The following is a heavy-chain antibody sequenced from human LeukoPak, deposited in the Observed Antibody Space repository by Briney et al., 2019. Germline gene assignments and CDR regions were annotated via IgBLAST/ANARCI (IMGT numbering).Heavy chain of an antibody. D-gene: IGHD2-2*02. Sequence: GGSLRLSCAASGFTVSSNYISWVRQAPGKGLEWVSVIYSGGSTYYADSVNGRFTISRDNSKNTLFLQMNSLRADDTALYYCAKGTATSCYTGFDYWGQGTLVTVSS. J-gene: IGHJ4*02. CDR3: AKGTATSCYTGFDY. V-gene: IGHV3-53*01. CDR1: GFTVSSNY. CDR2: IYSGGST.